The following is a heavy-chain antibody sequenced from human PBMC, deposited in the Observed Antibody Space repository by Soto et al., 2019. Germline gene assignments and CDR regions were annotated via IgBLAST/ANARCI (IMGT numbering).Heavy chain of an antibody. Sequence: SETLSLTCSLYSGSLSGYYWSWIRQPPGKGLEWIGEISPSGTTNYSPSLKSRVSISVDTSKNQFSLKLSSVTAADTAVYFCAREGGESSDGLYYFDSWGQGSLVTVSS. J-gene: IGHJ4*02. CDR3: AREGGESSDGLYYFDS. CDR1: SGSLSGYY. D-gene: IGHD3-16*01. V-gene: IGHV4-34*01. CDR2: ISPSGTT.